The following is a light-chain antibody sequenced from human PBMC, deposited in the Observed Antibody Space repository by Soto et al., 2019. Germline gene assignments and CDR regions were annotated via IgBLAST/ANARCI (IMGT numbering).Light chain of an antibody. Sequence: QSALTQPPSASGSPGQSVTISCTGTSSDAGGYNYVSWYQQHPGKAPKLMIYEVSKRPSGVPDRFSGSKSGNTAFLTVSGLQAEDEADYYCSSYAGSNNLGVFGTGTKLTVL. J-gene: IGLJ1*01. CDR3: SSYAGSNNLGV. CDR1: SSDAGGYNY. CDR2: EVS. V-gene: IGLV2-8*01.